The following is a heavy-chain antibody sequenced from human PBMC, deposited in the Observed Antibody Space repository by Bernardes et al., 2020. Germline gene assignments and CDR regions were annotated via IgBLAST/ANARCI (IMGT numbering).Heavy chain of an antibody. V-gene: IGHV4-39*01. J-gene: IGHJ5*02. CDR1: GGSISSSSYY. Sequence: SETLSLTCTVSGGSISSSSYYWGWIRQPPGKGLEWIGSIYYSGSTYYNPSLKSRVTISVDTSKNQFSLKLSSVTAADTAVYYCARHFPLQTYGGNSVSWFDPWGQGTLVTVSS. CDR3: ARHFPLQTYGGNSVSWFDP. CDR2: IYYSGST. D-gene: IGHD4-17*01.